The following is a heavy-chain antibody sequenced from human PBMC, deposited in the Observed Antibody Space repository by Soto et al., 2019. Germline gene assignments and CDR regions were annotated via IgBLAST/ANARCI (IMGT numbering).Heavy chain of an antibody. J-gene: IGHJ5*02. CDR1: GGSISSGDYD. D-gene: IGHD2-2*01. Sequence: SETLSLTCTVSGGSISSGDYDWSWIRQPPGKGLEWIGYIYYSGSTYYNPSLKSRVTISVDTSKNQFSLKLSSVTAADTAVYYCARQGYCSSTSCYNWLDPWGQGTLVTSPQ. CDR2: IYYSGST. V-gene: IGHV4-30-4*01. CDR3: ARQGYCSSTSCYNWLDP.